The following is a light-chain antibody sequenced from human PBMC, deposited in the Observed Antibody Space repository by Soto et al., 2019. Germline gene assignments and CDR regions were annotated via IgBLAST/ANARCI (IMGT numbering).Light chain of an antibody. CDR1: SGSIASNY. CDR2: EHN. Sequence: NFMLTQPHSVSESPGKTVTISCTRSSGSIASNYVQWYQQRPGSSPTTVIYEHNQRPSGVPDRFSGSIDSSSNSASLTISGLKTEDEADYSCQSYDTTNVVFGGGTKVTVL. CDR3: QSYDTTNVV. J-gene: IGLJ2*01. V-gene: IGLV6-57*01.